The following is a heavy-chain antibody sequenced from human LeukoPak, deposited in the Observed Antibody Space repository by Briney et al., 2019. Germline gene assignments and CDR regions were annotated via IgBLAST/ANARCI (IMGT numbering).Heavy chain of an antibody. CDR2: IWYDGSNK. CDR1: GFGFSSYG. V-gene: IGHV3-33*06. CDR3: AKEGGSGSYPTYFDY. Sequence: PGGSLRLSCAAAGFGFSSYGMHWVRQAPGKGLEWVAVIWYDGSNKYYADSVKGRFTISRDNSKNTLYLQMNSLRAEDTAVYYCAKEGGSGSYPTYFDYWGQGTLVTVSS. J-gene: IGHJ4*02. D-gene: IGHD1-26*01.